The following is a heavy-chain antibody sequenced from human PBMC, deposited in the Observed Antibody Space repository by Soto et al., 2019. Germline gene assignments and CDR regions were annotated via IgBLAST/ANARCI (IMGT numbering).Heavy chain of an antibody. D-gene: IGHD3-10*01. CDR3: ARRWFGELLYAFDI. V-gene: IGHV4-39*01. Sequence: SETLSLTCTVSGGSISSSSYYWGWIRQPPGKGLEWIGSIYYSGSTYYNPSLKSRVTISVDTSKNQFSLKLSSVTAADTAVYYCARRWFGELLYAFDIRGQGTMVTVSS. CDR2: IYYSGST. CDR1: GGSISSSSYY. J-gene: IGHJ3*02.